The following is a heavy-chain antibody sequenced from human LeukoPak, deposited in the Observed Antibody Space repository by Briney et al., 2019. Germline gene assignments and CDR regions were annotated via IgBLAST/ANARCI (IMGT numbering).Heavy chain of an antibody. D-gene: IGHD1/OR15-1a*01. CDR3: ARANRGGFYDL. J-gene: IGHJ2*01. Sequence: GGSLRLSCAASGFSFSSYDMHWVRQDPRKGPEWVSAIGTAGDTYYPGPVKGRFTISRENAKNSLYLQMNSLRAGDTAVYYCARANRGGFYDLWGRGTLVTVSS. CDR1: GFSFSSYD. CDR2: IGTAGDT. V-gene: IGHV3-13*04.